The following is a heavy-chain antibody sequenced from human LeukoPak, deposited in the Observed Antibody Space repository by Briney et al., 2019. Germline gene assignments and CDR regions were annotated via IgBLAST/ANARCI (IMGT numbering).Heavy chain of an antibody. D-gene: IGHD3-22*01. CDR3: AKRGVVIRVILVGFHKQAYYFDS. Sequence: GGSLRLSCAASGFSFSKYWMHWVRQTPGEDLVWVARIKEDGTYTSYADSVKGRFTISRDNPKNTLYLQMNSLRVEDTAVYFCAKRGVVIRVILVGFHKQAYYFDSWGQGALVTVSS. V-gene: IGHV3-74*01. J-gene: IGHJ4*02. CDR2: IKEDGTYT. CDR1: GFSFSKYW.